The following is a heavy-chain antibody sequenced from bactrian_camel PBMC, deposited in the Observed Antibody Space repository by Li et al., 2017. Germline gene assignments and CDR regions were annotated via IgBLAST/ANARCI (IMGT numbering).Heavy chain of an antibody. CDR2: IYSDGGIT. CDR3: ARGGTWADYDY. CDR1: GFTFSNYG. J-gene: IGHJ4*01. V-gene: IGHV3S6*01. Sequence: HVQLVESGGGSVEVGGSLRLSCAASGFTFSNYGMIWVRQTPGKGLEWLSGIYSDGGITAYADSVKGRYTISRDNAKNTVYLQLNSLKTEDMAMYYCARGGTWADYDYWGQGTQVTVS. D-gene: IGHD7*01.